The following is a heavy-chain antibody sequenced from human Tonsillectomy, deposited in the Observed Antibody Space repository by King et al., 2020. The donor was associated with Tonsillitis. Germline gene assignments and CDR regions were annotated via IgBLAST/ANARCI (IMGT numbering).Heavy chain of an antibody. Sequence: VQLVESGGGVVQPGRSLRLSCAASGFTFSSYGMHWVRRATGKGLEWVTIISYDGSNKYYAGSVKGRFPLSRDNSKNTLYLQMNSLRAEDTAGYYCARTIFGVVIGVLGRYGMDGWGQGTTVTVSS. V-gene: IGHV3-30*03. D-gene: IGHD3-3*01. J-gene: IGHJ6*02. CDR2: ISYDGSNK. CDR3: ARTIFGVVIGVLGRYGMDG. CDR1: GFTFSSYG.